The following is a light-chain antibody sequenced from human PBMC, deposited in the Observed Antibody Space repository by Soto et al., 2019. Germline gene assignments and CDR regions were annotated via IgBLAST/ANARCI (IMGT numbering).Light chain of an antibody. V-gene: IGLV2-14*01. Sequence: QSALTQPASVSGSPGQSSTISCTGTSSDVGSYKYVSWYQQHPGKAPKLIIYEVSDRPSGVSNRISGSKSGNTASLTISGLQAEDEADYYCSSYATNRDVLFGGGTKLTVL. CDR2: EVS. CDR3: SSYATNRDVL. CDR1: SSDVGSYKY. J-gene: IGLJ2*01.